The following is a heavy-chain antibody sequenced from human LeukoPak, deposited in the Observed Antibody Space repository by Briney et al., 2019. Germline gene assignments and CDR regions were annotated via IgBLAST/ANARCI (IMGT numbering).Heavy chain of an antibody. V-gene: IGHV3-48*03. Sequence: PGGSLRLSCAASGFTFSSYEMNWVRQAPGKGLEWVSYISRSGSPIYYADSVKGRFTISRDNAKNSLYLQMNSLRAEDTAVYYCARVSMIRGVTSWFDPWGQGTLVTVSS. D-gene: IGHD3-10*01. CDR1: GFTFSSYE. CDR3: ARVSMIRGVTSWFDP. CDR2: ISRSGSPI. J-gene: IGHJ5*02.